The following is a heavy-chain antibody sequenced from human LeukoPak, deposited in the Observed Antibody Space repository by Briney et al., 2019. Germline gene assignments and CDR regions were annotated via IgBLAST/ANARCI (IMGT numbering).Heavy chain of an antibody. D-gene: IGHD2-2*01. CDR1: RYTFTSYA. CDR2: INAGNGNT. Sequence: ASVKVSCKASRYTFTSYAMNWVRQAPGRRLEWMGWINAGNGNTKYSQEFQGRVTITRDTSASTANMELSSLRSEDMAVYYCARGGLFYCSSTSCYETQFDYWGQGTLVTVSS. CDR3: ARGGLFYCSSTSCYETQFDY. J-gene: IGHJ4*02. V-gene: IGHV1-3*03.